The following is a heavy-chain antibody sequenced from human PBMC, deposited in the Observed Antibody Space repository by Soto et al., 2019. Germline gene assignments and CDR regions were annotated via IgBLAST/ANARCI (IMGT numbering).Heavy chain of an antibody. D-gene: IGHD3-22*01. CDR1: GFTFSSYS. Sequence: GGSLRLSCAASGFTFSSYSMNWVRQAPGKGLEWVSSISSSSSYIYYADSVKGRFTISRDNAKNSLYLQMNSLRAEDTAVYYCAIAPMKTAPYYFDYWGQGTLVTVSS. CDR2: ISSSSSYI. V-gene: IGHV3-21*01. CDR3: AIAPMKTAPYYFDY. J-gene: IGHJ4*02.